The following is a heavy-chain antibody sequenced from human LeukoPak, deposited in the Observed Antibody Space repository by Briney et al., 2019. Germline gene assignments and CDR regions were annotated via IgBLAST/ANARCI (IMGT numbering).Heavy chain of an antibody. CDR3: AKAAYYGSGSPLYYFDY. CDR1: GFTFSSFT. V-gene: IGHV3-21*04. J-gene: IGHJ4*02. Sequence: PGGSLRLSCTVSGFTFSSFTMNWVRQGPGKGLEWVASISNSGDYISYADSLKGRFTISRDNAKNSLFLQMSSLRAEDTAVYYCAKAAYYGSGSPLYYFDYWGQGTLVTVSS. CDR2: ISNSGDYI. D-gene: IGHD3-10*01.